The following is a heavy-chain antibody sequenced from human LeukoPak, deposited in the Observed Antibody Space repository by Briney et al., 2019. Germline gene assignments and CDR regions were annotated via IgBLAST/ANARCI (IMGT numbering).Heavy chain of an antibody. CDR1: GYTLSEYG. J-gene: IGHJ4*02. D-gene: IGHD2-8*01. V-gene: IGHV1-18*01. CDR2: ITTYNGNR. Sequence: ASVKVSCKASGYTLSEYGISWVRQAPGQGLEWVGWITTYNGNRKYAEKFQGRVTMTTDASTSTYYMEMRSLRSDDTAIYYCARDCSNGVCFPRDYWGQGTQLTVST. CDR3: ARDCSNGVCFPRDY.